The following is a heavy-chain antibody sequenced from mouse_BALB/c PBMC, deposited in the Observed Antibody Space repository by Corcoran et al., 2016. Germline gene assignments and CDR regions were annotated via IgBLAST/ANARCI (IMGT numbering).Heavy chain of an antibody. CDR3: ARSGRISPYAMDY. D-gene: IGHD2-4*01. CDR2: INPSTGYT. Sequence: QVQLQQSGAELAKPGASVKMSCKASGYTFTSYWMHWVKQRPGQGLEWIGYINPSTGYTEYNQKFKDKATLTADKSSSTAYMQLSSLTSEDSAVYYCARSGRISPYAMDYWGQGTSVTVSS. J-gene: IGHJ4*01. CDR1: GYTFTSYW. V-gene: IGHV1-7*01.